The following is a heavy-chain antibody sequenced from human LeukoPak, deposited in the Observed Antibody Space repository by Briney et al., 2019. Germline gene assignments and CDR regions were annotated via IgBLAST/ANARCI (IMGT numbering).Heavy chain of an antibody. V-gene: IGHV1-18*01. CDR1: GYTFINHA. CDR3: AREKPVAGSLDNWFDP. Sequence: ASVKVSFKASGYTFINHAITWVRQAPGQGLEWMGWISAYNGNTNYAHKFGGRVTMTTDTSTSTAYLEMKRLTSAATAVYYCAREKPVAGSLDNWFDPWGQGTLVTVS. D-gene: IGHD6-19*01. CDR2: ISAYNGNT. J-gene: IGHJ5*02.